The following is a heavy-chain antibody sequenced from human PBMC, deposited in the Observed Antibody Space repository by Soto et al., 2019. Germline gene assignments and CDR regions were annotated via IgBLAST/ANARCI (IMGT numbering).Heavy chain of an antibody. D-gene: IGHD2-15*01. V-gene: IGHV3-30-3*01. Sequence: QVQLAESGGGVVQPGRSLRLSCAASGITFSSFAMHWVRQAPGKGLEWVAVISHDASFQYYGDSVKGRFTISRDNSKNXLYLQMNSLRVEDTAVYFCAREGGAPGIVVVRAHDYWGQGTLVTVSS. J-gene: IGHJ4*02. CDR1: GITFSSFA. CDR2: ISHDASFQ. CDR3: AREGGAPGIVVVRAHDY.